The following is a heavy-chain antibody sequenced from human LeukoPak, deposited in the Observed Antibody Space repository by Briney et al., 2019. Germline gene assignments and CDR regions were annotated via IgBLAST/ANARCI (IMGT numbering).Heavy chain of an antibody. CDR1: GFTFSSYS. Sequence: KPGGSLRLSCAASGFTFSSYSMNWVRQAPGKGLEWVSSISSSSSYIYYADSVKGRFAISRDNAKNSLYLQMNSLRAEDTAVYYCARRYSSSWGPFDYWGQGTLVTVSS. V-gene: IGHV3-21*01. J-gene: IGHJ4*02. CDR2: ISSSSSYI. CDR3: ARRYSSSWGPFDY. D-gene: IGHD6-13*01.